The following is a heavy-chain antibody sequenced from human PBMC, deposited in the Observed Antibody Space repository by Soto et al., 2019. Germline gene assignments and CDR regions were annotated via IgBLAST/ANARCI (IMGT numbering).Heavy chain of an antibody. J-gene: IGHJ6*02. CDR2: IRYDGSNK. CDR3: ARDRTFYGSGSKGMDF. Sequence: GGSLRLSCVTSGFTFSSYGMHWVRQAPGKGLEWLAIIRYDGSNKYYGDSVKGRFTISRDNSNNTLYLEMNNLRAEDTAVYYCARDRTFYGSGSKGMDFWGRGTTVTVSS. CDR1: GFTFSSYG. V-gene: IGHV3-30*02. D-gene: IGHD3-10*01.